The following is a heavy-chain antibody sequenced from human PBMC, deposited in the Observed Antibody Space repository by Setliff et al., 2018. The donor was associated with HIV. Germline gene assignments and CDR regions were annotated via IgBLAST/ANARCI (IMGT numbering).Heavy chain of an antibody. Sequence: SLKISCSTSGFTFGDFGLHWIRQAPGRGLEWVSGINWVGAGIGYADSVRGRFIISRDNARETLYLQMNSLRVEDTALYFCAKAMVPYNELLAGYPLGGNFDSWGQGTLVTVSS. D-gene: IGHD3-9*01. J-gene: IGHJ4*02. CDR3: AKAMVPYNELLAGYPLGGNFDS. V-gene: IGHV3-9*01. CDR2: INWVGAGI. CDR1: GFTFGDFG.